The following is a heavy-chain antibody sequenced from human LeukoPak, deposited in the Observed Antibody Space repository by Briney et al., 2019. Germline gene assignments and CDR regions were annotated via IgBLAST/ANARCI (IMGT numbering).Heavy chain of an antibody. Sequence: PGGSLRLSRVASGFIFSNYAMNWVRQAPGKGLGWVSTISPSGGVTYNADSVKGRFTISRDNSKNTLYLQMNTLRGEDTAVYYCAKGTTNWPPRCFDPWGQGTLVTVSS. J-gene: IGHJ5*02. CDR2: ISPSGGVT. CDR3: AKGTTNWPPRCFDP. V-gene: IGHV3-23*01. D-gene: IGHD1-1*01. CDR1: GFIFSNYA.